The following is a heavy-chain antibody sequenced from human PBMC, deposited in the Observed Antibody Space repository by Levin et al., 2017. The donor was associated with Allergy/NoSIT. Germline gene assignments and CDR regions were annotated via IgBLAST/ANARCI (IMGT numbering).Heavy chain of an antibody. CDR3: AAGTGAGLDP. Sequence: SVKVSCKASGFTFTNSAVQWVRQARGQRLEWVGWIVVVSGHTNYTQKFQERVAITRDISTSTAYMELSSLRSEDTAVYYCAAGTGAGLDPWGQGTLVTVSS. D-gene: IGHD6-19*01. CDR1: GFTFTNSA. J-gene: IGHJ5*02. CDR2: IVVVSGHT. V-gene: IGHV1-58*01.